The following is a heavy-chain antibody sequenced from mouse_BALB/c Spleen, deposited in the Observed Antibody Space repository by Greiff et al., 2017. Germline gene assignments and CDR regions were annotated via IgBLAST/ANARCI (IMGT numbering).Heavy chain of an antibody. CDR1: GYTFTSYY. CDR3: ARNYYDYDAWFAY. V-gene: IGHV1S56*01. D-gene: IGHD2-4*01. Sequence: QVHVKQSGPELVKPGASVRISCKASGYTFTSYYIHWVKQRPGQGLEWIGWIYPGNVNTKYNEKFKGKATLTADKSSSTAYMQLSSLTSEDSAVYFCARNYYDYDAWFAYWGQGTLVTVSA. J-gene: IGHJ3*01. CDR2: IYPGNVNT.